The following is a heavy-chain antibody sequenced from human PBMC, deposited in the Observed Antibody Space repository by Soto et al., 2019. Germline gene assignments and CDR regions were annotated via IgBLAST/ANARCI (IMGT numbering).Heavy chain of an antibody. V-gene: IGHV4-61*01. J-gene: IGHJ5*02. D-gene: IGHD4-4*01. Sequence: SETLSLTCTVSGDSVRSGSYYWSWIRQSPGKGLEWIGYVHYSGSTNYNPSLRGRVTISVDTSKNQFSLKLSSVTAADTAVYYCARELSTDWFDPWGQGTLVTVSS. CDR2: VHYSGST. CDR1: GDSVRSGSYY. CDR3: ARELSTDWFDP.